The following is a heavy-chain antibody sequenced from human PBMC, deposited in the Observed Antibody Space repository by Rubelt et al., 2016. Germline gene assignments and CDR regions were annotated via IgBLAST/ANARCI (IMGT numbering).Heavy chain of an antibody. Sequence: QVQLQQWGAGLLKPSETLSLTCAVYGGSFSGYYWSWIRQPPGKGLEWIGEINHSGSTTYNPSLKSRVTISVDTSKNQYSLKLRSGTAADTAVYYCARPLGFNYYNGMDVWGQGTTVTVSS. J-gene: IGHJ6*02. CDR2: INHSGST. V-gene: IGHV4-34*01. CDR1: GGSFSGYY. CDR3: ARPLGFNYYNGMDV.